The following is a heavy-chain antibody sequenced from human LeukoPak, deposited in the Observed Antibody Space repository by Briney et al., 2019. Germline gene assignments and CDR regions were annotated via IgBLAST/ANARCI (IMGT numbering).Heavy chain of an antibody. Sequence: SETLSLTCAVSGYSISSGYYWSRIRQPPGKGLEWIGNIYYSGSTYYNPSLKSRVTISVDTPENQFSLKLSSVTAADTAVYYCARLGSGYSYGFDYWGQGTLVTVSS. V-gene: IGHV4-38-2*01. CDR1: GYSISSGYY. CDR2: IYYSGST. CDR3: ARLGSGYSYGFDY. D-gene: IGHD5-18*01. J-gene: IGHJ4*02.